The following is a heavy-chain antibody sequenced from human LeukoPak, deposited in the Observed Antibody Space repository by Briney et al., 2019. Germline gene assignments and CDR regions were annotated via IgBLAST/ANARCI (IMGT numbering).Heavy chain of an antibody. CDR3: ARDWASLL. Sequence: GGSLRLSCAASGFTFNSHLISWVRQAPGKGLEWVANMRQDGSEKFYADSVKGRFTVSRDNAKNLQYLQMNSLRVEDTAVYYCARDWASLLWGQGTLVTVSS. CDR2: MRQDGSEK. D-gene: IGHD3-16*02. CDR1: GFTFNSHL. J-gene: IGHJ4*02. V-gene: IGHV3-7*01.